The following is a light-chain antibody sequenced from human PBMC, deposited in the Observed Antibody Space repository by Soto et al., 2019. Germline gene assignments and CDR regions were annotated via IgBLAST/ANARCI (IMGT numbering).Light chain of an antibody. CDR1: QSVCSHC. J-gene: IGKJ5*01. V-gene: IGKV3-20*01. Sequence: EGVLTQAAGALSLYQGDTATLSCRATQSVCSHCLAWYQQKPDQAPRLLIYAISSRATGVPDRFSGSGSGTDFTLTISRLEPEDFAVYYCQFVGFGQGTRLEIK. CDR3: QFVG. CDR2: AIS.